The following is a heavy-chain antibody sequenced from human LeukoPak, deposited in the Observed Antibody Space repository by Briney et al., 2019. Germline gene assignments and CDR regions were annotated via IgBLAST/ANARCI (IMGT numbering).Heavy chain of an antibody. CDR1: GYTFTGYY. J-gene: IGHJ3*02. D-gene: IGHD3-10*02. CDR3: ATLCYGACPGDDAFDI. V-gene: IGHV1-2*02. CDR2: INPNSGGT. Sequence: ASVKVSCKASGYTFTGYYMHWVRQAPGQGLERMGWINPNSGGTNCAQKFQGRVSMTRDTSISTAYMELSRLRSDDTAVYYCATLCYGACPGDDAFDIWGQGTMVTVSS.